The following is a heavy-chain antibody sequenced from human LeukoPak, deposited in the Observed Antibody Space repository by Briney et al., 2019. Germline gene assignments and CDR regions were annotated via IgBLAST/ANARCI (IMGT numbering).Heavy chain of an antibody. D-gene: IGHD6-19*01. J-gene: IGHJ4*02. CDR1: GFTLSDFY. Sequence: GGSLRLSCVASGFTLSDFYMSWIRQAPGKGLEWLADIGSSDSILSYADSLRGRFTISRDYAKNSLHLQMNSLRDEDTAVYYCGRETVAGTFDYWGQGTLVTVSS. V-gene: IGHV3-11*01. CDR2: IGSSDSIL. CDR3: GRETVAGTFDY.